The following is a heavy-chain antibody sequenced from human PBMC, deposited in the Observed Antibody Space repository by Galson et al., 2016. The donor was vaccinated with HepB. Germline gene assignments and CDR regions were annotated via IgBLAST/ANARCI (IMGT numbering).Heavy chain of an antibody. Sequence: SLRLSCAAAGFNFNDYAMHWVRQAPGKGLEWVSGIGGSGGGTHYADSVKGRLTISRDNSKNTMYLQLNSLKAEDTAIYYLTKDQLIVIVPAAGNWFDPWGQGTLVTVSS. CDR3: TKDQLIVIVPAAGNWFDP. CDR1: GFNFNDYA. D-gene: IGHD2-2*01. V-gene: IGHV3-23*01. J-gene: IGHJ5*02. CDR2: IGGSGGGT.